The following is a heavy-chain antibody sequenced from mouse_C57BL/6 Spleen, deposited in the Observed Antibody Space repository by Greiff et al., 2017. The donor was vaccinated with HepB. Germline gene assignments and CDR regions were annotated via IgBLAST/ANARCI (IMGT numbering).Heavy chain of an antibody. D-gene: IGHD2-3*01. CDR3: ARGGYSSWFAY. Sequence: QVQLQQPGAELVKPGASVKMSCKASGYTFTSYWITWVKQRPGQGLEWIGDIYPGSGSTNYNEKFKSKATLTVYTSSSTAYMQLSSLTSEDSAVYYCARGGYSSWFAYWGQGTLVTVSA. J-gene: IGHJ3*01. V-gene: IGHV1-55*01. CDR1: GYTFTSYW. CDR2: IYPGSGST.